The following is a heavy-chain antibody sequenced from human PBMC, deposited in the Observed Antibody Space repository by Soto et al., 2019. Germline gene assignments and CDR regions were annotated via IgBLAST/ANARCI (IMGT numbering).Heavy chain of an antibody. CDR1: GGSISSYY. CDR3: ARAGIAVAGTVWFDP. D-gene: IGHD6-19*01. Sequence: SETLSLTCTVSGGSISSYYWSWIRQPPGKGLEWIGYIYYGGSTNYNPSLKSRVTISVDTSKNQFSLKLSSVTAADTAVYYCARAGIAVAGTVWFDPWGQGTLVTVSS. CDR2: IYYGGST. J-gene: IGHJ5*02. V-gene: IGHV4-59*01.